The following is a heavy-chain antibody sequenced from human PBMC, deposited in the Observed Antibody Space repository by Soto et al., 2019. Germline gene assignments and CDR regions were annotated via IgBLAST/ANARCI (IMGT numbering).Heavy chain of an antibody. CDR1: GFTFRGYG. CDR3: ANSEYSRYKNIDV. V-gene: IGHV3-30*18. J-gene: IGHJ6*02. D-gene: IGHD5-18*01. Sequence: QVQLVESGGGVVQPGRSLRLSCAASGFTFRGYGMHWVRQAPGRGVEWVALISYDGSIKYYADSVRGRFTISRDNSKNTLYLQMNSLRAEDTAVYYCANSEYSRYKNIDVWGQGTTVTVSS. CDR2: ISYDGSIK.